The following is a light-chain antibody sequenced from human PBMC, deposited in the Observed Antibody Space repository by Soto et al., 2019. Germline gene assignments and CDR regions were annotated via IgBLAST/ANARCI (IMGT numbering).Light chain of an antibody. CDR1: QSVSSY. CDR3: QQYNAWLPIT. J-gene: IGKJ5*01. V-gene: IGKV3-15*01. Sequence: ELAMTHTPATLSVTPGGRATLSCRVSQSVSSYLAWYQQKPGQAPRPLIYGASTRATGVPARFSGSGSGTEFTLTISSLQSEDVAVYYCQQYNAWLPITFGQGTLLDIK. CDR2: GAS.